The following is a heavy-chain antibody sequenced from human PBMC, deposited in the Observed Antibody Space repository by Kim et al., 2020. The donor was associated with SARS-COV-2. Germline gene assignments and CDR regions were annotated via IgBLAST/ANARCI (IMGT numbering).Heavy chain of an antibody. CDR3: ARDIEDFGSGRLNLDY. D-gene: IGHD3-10*01. Sequence: ESVKSRVTISGEKAKTTLYLDMNSLRAEDTAVYYCARDIEDFGSGRLNLDYWGQGTLVTVSS. J-gene: IGHJ4*02. V-gene: IGHV3-11*01.